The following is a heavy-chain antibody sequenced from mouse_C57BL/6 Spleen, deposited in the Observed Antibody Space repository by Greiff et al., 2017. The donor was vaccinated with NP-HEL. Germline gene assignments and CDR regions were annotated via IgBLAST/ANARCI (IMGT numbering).Heavy chain of an antibody. Sequence: QVHVKQSGAELVKPGASVKMSCKASGYTFTSYWITWVKQRPGQGLEWIGDIYPGSGSTNYNEKFKSKATLTVDTSSSTAYMQLSSLTSEDSAVYYCARLGGSSPYYAMDYWGQGTSVTVSS. V-gene: IGHV1-55*01. J-gene: IGHJ4*01. CDR3: ARLGGSSPYYAMDY. CDR1: GYTFTSYW. CDR2: IYPGSGST. D-gene: IGHD1-1*01.